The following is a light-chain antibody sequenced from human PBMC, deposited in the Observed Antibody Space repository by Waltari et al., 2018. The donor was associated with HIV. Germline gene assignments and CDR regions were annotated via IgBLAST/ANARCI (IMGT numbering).Light chain of an antibody. J-gene: IGLJ3*02. V-gene: IGLV2-14*03. CDR2: DVT. Sequence: ALTQPASVSGSPGQSITISCTGSSSDVGGYNFVSWYQQHPGKAPRVLIYDVTTRPSGVSDRFSGSRSGDTASLTISGLQPEDEADYYCESYTSTSVWVFGGGTRLTVL. CDR3: ESYTSTSVWV. CDR1: SSDVGGYNF.